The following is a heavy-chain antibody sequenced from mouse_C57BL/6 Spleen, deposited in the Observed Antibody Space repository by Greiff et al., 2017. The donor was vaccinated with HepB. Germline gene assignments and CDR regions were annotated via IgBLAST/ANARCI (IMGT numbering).Heavy chain of an antibody. D-gene: IGHD2-2*01. J-gene: IGHJ2*01. CDR1: GSTFSDYG. CDR3: ARGGLRQYFDY. CDR2: ISSGSSTI. Sequence: EVKLEESGGGLVKPGGSLKLSCAASGSTFSDYGMHWVRQAPEKGLEWVAYISSGSSTIYYADTVKGRFTISRDNAKNTLFLQMTSLRSEDTAMYYCARGGLRQYFDYWGQGTTLTVSS. V-gene: IGHV5-17*01.